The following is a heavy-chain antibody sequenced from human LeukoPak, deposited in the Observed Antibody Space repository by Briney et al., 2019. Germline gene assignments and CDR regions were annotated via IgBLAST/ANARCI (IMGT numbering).Heavy chain of an antibody. CDR3: ARGRRWLRPHYFDY. Sequence: SSETLSLTCAVYGGSFSGYYWSWIRQPPGKGLEWIGEINHSGSTNYNPSLKSRVTISVDTSKNQFSLKLSSVTAADTAVYYCARGRRWLRPHYFDYWGQGTLVTVSS. CDR2: INHSGST. D-gene: IGHD5-12*01. V-gene: IGHV4-34*01. CDR1: GGSFSGYY. J-gene: IGHJ4*02.